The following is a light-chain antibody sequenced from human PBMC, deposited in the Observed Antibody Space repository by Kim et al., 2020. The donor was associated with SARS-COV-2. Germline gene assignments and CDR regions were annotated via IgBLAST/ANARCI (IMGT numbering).Light chain of an antibody. CDR3: CSYADSDSIVV. CDR2: DVN. V-gene: IGLV2-11*01. Sequence: SVIHTCTGTSNDIGRYNYVSWYQLRPGKAPKPMIYDVNRRPSGVPHRFSGSKSADTASLTISGLQTEDEADYYCCSYADSDSIVVFGGGTQLTVL. J-gene: IGLJ2*01. CDR1: SNDIGRYNY.